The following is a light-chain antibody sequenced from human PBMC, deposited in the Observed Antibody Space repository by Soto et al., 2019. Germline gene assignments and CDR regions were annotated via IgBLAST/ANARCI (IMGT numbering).Light chain of an antibody. Sequence: DIPMTQSPSTLSASVVDIVTITFLASQSISSWLAWYQQKPGKAPNLLIYKASSLESGVPSRFSGSGSGTEFTLTISSLQPDDFATYYCQQYNIYSWTFGQGTKVDIK. CDR2: KAS. CDR1: QSISSW. J-gene: IGKJ1*01. CDR3: QQYNIYSWT. V-gene: IGKV1-5*03.